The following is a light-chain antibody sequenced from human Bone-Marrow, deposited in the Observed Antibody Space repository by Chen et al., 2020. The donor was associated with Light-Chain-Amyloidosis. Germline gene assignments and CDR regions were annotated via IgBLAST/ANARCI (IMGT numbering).Light chain of an antibody. CDR3: QSADSSGTYEVI. J-gene: IGLJ2*01. CDR2: RDT. Sequence: SYELPQPPSVSVSPGQTARITCSGDDLPTKYAYWYQQKAGQAPVLVIHRDTERPSGLSEPFPGSSSGTTATFNIRGVQAEDEADYHCQSADSSGTYEVIFGGGTKLTVL. V-gene: IGLV3-25*03. CDR1: DLPTKY.